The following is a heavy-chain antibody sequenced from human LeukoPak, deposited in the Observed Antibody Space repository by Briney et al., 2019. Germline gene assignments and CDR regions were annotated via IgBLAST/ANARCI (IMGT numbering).Heavy chain of an antibody. CDR3: ARDQVTMVRGVPGYYYGMDV. CDR1: GYTFTSYG. CDR2: ISAYNGNT. Sequence: ASVKVSCKASGYTFTSYGISWVRQAPGQGLEWMGWISAYNGNTNYAQKLQGRVTMTTDTSTSTAYMELRSLRSDDTAVYYCARDQVTMVRGVPGYYYGMDVWGKGTTATVSS. J-gene: IGHJ6*04. V-gene: IGHV1-18*04. D-gene: IGHD3-10*01.